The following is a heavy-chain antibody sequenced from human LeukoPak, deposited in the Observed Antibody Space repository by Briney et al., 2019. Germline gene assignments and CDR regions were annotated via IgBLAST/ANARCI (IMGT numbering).Heavy chain of an antibody. CDR3: ARDPYYYDSSGYGY. J-gene: IGHJ4*02. V-gene: IGHV3-11*01. CDR1: GFTFSDYY. D-gene: IGHD3-22*01. Sequence: PGGSLRLSCAASGFTFSDYYMSWIRQAPGKGLEWVSYISSSGSTIYYADSVKGRFTISGDNAKNSLYLQMNSLRAEDTAVYYCARDPYYYDSSGYGYWGQGTLVTVSS. CDR2: ISSSGSTI.